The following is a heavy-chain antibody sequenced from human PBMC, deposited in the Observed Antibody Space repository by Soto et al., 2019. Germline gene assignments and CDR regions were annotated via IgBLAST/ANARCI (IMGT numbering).Heavy chain of an antibody. V-gene: IGHV4-30-2*01. CDR1: GGSISSDGYS. CDR3: ARVSVVAATAYYFDY. CDR2: IYHSGST. Sequence: SETLSLTCAVSGGSISSDGYSWSWIRQPPGKGLEWIGYIYHSGSTYYNPSLKSRVTISVDRSKNQFSLKLSSVAAADTAVYYCARVSVVAATAYYFDYWGQGTLVTVSS. J-gene: IGHJ4*02. D-gene: IGHD2-15*01.